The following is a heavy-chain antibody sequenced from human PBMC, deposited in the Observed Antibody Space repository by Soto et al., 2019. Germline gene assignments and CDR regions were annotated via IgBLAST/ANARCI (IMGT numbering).Heavy chain of an antibody. V-gene: IGHV2-5*02. CDR3: AHRLVASGLSF. CDR2: IYWDDDK. Sequence: QITLKESGPTLVNPTQTLTLTCTFSGFSLSTSGVGVGWIRQPPGKALEWLAVIYWDDDKYYSPSLKTRLTITKATSKNQVALTMTNMDTVDTASSSCAHRLVASGLSFWGQGTLVTVSS. J-gene: IGHJ4*02. CDR1: GFSLSTSGVG. D-gene: IGHD2-21*01.